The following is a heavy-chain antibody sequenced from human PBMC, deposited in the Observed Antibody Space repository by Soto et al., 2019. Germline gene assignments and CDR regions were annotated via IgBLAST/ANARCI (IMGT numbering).Heavy chain of an antibody. CDR3: ARGGPRYYYYGMDV. V-gene: IGHV3-21*01. CDR1: GFTFSSYS. Sequence: GGSLRLSCAASGFTFSSYSMNWVRQAPGKGLEWVSSISSSSSYIYYADSVKGRFTISRDNAKNSLYLQMNSLRAEDTAVYYCARGGPRYYYYGMDVWGQGTTVTVSS. CDR2: ISSSSSYI. J-gene: IGHJ6*02.